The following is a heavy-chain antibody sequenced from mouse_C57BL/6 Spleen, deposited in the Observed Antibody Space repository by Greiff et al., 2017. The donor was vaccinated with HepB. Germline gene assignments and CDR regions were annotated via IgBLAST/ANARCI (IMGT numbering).Heavy chain of an antibody. CDR1: GYSFTDYN. CDR2: INPNYGTT. D-gene: IGHD1-1*01. Sequence: VQLKESGPELVKPGASVKISCKASGYSFTDYNMNWVKQSNGKSLEWIGVINPNYGTTSYNQKFKGKATLTVDQSSSTAYMQLNSLASEDSAVYYCEREYYGSSFYAMDYWGKGTSVTVSS. CDR3: EREYYGSSFYAMDY. V-gene: IGHV1-39*01. J-gene: IGHJ4*01.